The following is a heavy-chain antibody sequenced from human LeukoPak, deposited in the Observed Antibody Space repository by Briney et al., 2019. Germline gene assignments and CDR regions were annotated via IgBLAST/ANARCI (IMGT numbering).Heavy chain of an antibody. D-gene: IGHD3-22*01. CDR2: IRSSDGRT. Sequence: GGSLRLSCAASRSTFPSYAMSWVRQSPTKGLEWVSSIRSSDGRTSYAGSVRGRFTISRDYSKSTLYLQMNSLRGEDTAVYYCANTYYDSSPLDPWGQGTLVSVSS. J-gene: IGHJ5*02. V-gene: IGHV3-23*01. CDR1: RSTFPSYA. CDR3: ANTYYDSSPLDP.